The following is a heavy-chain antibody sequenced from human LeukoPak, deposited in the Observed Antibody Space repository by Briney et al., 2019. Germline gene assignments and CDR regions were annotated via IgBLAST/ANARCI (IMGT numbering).Heavy chain of an antibody. J-gene: IGHJ4*02. Sequence: PGRSLRLSCAASGFTFSNYGMHWGLQAPGKGLEWVAVIWYDGSNKYYADSVKGRFTISRDNSKNTLYLQMNSLRAEDTAVYYCAREYPARYYYHIRGYLDHGGQGTLVTVSS. V-gene: IGHV3-33*01. CDR1: GFTFSNYG. CDR2: IWYDGSNK. D-gene: IGHD3-10*01. CDR3: AREYPARYYYHIRGYLDH.